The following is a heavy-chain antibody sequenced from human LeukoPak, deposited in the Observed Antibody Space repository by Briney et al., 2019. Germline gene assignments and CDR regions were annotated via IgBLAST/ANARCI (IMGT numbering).Heavy chain of an antibody. CDR1: GGSISSGDYY. CDR2: IYYSGST. V-gene: IGHV4-30-4*01. CDR3: PTNEWSGYYFEY. Sequence: PSETLSLTCTVSGGSISSGDYYWSWIRQPPGKGLEWIGYIYYSGSTYYNPSLKSRVTISVDTSKNQFSLKLSSVTAADTAMYYCPTNEWSGYYFEYWGQGTLVPVSS. J-gene: IGHJ4*02. D-gene: IGHD3-3*01.